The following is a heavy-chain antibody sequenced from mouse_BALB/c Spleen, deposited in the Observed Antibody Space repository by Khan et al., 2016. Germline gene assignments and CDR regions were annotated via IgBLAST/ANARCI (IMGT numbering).Heavy chain of an antibody. CDR1: GYTFTDYW. J-gene: IGHJ4*01. D-gene: IGHD2-13*01. CDR2: IYLGGGYS. Sequence: QVQLQQSGAELVRPGTSVKMSCKAAGYTFTDYWLNWVKQRPGHGLEWIGDIYLGGGYSNYNEKFKGKAKLTADTSSSTAYMHLSSLTSEDSAIYYCARGVYYGDCVGAMDYWGQGTSVTVSS. V-gene: IGHV1-63*02. CDR3: ARGVYYGDCVGAMDY.